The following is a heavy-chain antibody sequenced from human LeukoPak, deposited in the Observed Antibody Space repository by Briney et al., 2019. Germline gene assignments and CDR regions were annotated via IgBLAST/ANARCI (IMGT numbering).Heavy chain of an antibody. CDR3: ARAISSGYYFEGNAFDI. V-gene: IGHV4-31*03. J-gene: IGHJ3*02. CDR2: IYYSGST. D-gene: IGHD3-22*01. CDR1: GGSISSGGYY. Sequence: SETLSLTCTVSGGSISSGGYYWSWIRQHPGKGLEWIGYIYYSGSTHYNPSLKSRLTISADASKNQFSLKLSSVTAADTAVYYCARAISSGYYFEGNAFDIWGQGTLVTVSS.